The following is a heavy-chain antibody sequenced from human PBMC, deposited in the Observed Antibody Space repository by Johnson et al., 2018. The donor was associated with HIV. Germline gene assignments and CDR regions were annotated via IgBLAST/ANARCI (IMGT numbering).Heavy chain of an antibody. J-gene: IGHJ3*02. CDR3: ARFRVQAAAGRGDAFDI. V-gene: IGHV3-11*04. CDR1: GFTFSDYY. D-gene: IGHD6-13*01. Sequence: QMQLVESGGGVVQPGGSLRLSCAASGFTFSDYYMSWIRQAPGKGLEWVSYISSSGSTIYYADSVKGRFTISRDNAKNSLYLQMNSLRAEDTAVYYCARFRVQAAAGRGDAFDIWGQGTMVTVSS. CDR2: ISSSGSTI.